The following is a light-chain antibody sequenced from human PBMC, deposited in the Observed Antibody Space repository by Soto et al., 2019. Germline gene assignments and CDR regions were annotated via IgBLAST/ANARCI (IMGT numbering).Light chain of an antibody. V-gene: IGLV2-23*01. Sequence: QSVLTQPSSVSGSPAQSITISCTGTSSDVGSYNLVSWYQQHPGKAPKLMIYEGSKRPSGVSNRFSGSKSGNTASLTISGLQAEGEADYYCCSYAGSSTYVFGTGTKVTVL. CDR1: SSDVGSYNL. CDR3: CSYAGSSTYV. J-gene: IGLJ1*01. CDR2: EGS.